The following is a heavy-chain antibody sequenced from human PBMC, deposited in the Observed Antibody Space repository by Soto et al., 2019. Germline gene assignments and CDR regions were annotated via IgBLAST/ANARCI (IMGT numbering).Heavy chain of an antibody. CDR1: GYTFTGYY. Sequence: GASVKVSCKASGYTFTGYYMQWVRQAPGQGLEWMGWINPNSGGTNYAQKFQGWVTMTRDTSISTAYMELSRLRSDDTAVYYCARGGPRVISTSPYYYYGMDVWGQGTTVTVSS. J-gene: IGHJ6*02. CDR3: ARGGPRVISTSPYYYYGMDV. D-gene: IGHD2-2*01. CDR2: INPNSGGT. V-gene: IGHV1-2*04.